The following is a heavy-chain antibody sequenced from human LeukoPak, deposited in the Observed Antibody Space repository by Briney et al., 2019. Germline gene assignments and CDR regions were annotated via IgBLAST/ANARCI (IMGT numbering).Heavy chain of an antibody. V-gene: IGHV1-8*02. CDR2: MNPNSGNT. CDR3: ARATPGGLHGYSFDY. J-gene: IGHJ4*02. CDR1: GYTFKNYD. D-gene: IGHD5-24*01. Sequence: ASVKVSWKASGYTFKNYDINWVRQATGQGLEWMGWMNPNSGNTGFAQKFQDRVSMTRDTSINTAYMGLTSLRSGDTAVYYCARATPGGLHGYSFDYWGQGTVVTVYS.